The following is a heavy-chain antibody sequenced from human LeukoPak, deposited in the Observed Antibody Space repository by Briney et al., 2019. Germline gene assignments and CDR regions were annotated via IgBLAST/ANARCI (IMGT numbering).Heavy chain of an antibody. CDR2: IYYSGST. Sequence: SETLSLTCTVSGGSISSSSYYWGWIRQPPGKGLEWIGSIYYSGSTYYNPSLKSRVTISVDTSKNQFSLKLSSVAAADTAVYYCARQGSSGWYGPGYLDYWGQGTLVTVSS. J-gene: IGHJ4*02. CDR3: ARQGSSGWYGPGYLDY. V-gene: IGHV4-39*01. D-gene: IGHD6-19*01. CDR1: GGSISSSSYY.